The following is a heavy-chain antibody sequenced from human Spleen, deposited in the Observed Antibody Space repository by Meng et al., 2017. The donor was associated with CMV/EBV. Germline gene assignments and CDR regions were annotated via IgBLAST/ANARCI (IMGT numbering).Heavy chain of an antibody. CDR1: GFTFSSYN. CDR3: AKERCSGGSCYLDY. D-gene: IGHD2-15*01. Sequence: GESLKISCAASGFTFSSYNMRWVRQAPGKGLEWVSSISSSSSYIYYADSVKGRFTISRDNAKNSLYLQMNSLRAEDTALYYCAKERCSGGSCYLDYWGQGTLVTVSS. V-gene: IGHV3-21*04. J-gene: IGHJ4*02. CDR2: ISSSSSYI.